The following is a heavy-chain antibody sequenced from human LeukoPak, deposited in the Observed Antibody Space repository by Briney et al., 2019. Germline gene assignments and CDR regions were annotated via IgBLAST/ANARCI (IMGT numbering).Heavy chain of an antibody. CDR2: IIGRGGST. CDR3: ARGYCSGGSCQKGDAFDI. D-gene: IGHD2-15*01. J-gene: IGHJ3*02. CDR1: GFTFSSYG. Sequence: GGSLRLSCAASGFTFSSYGMSWVRQAPGKGLEWVSAIIGRGGSTYYADSVKGRFTISRDNAKNSLYLQMNSLRAEDTAVYYCARGYCSGGSCQKGDAFDIWGPGTMVTVSS. V-gene: IGHV3-23*01.